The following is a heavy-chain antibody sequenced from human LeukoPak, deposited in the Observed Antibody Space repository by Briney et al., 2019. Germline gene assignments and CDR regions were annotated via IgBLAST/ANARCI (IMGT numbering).Heavy chain of an antibody. D-gene: IGHD2-21*02. J-gene: IGHJ5*02. CDR2: IYYSGST. V-gene: IGHV4-31*03. Sequence: SETLSLTCTVSGGSISSGGYYWSWIRQHPGKGLEWFGYIYYSGSTYYNPSLKSRVTISVDTSKNQFSLKLSSVTAADTAVYYCARSVGGDYGPWFDPWGQGTLVTVSS. CDR3: ARSVGGDYGPWFDP. CDR1: GGSISSGGYY.